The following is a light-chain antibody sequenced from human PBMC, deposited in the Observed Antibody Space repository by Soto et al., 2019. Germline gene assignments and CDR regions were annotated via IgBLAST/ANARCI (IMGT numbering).Light chain of an antibody. Sequence: DIVMTQSPDSLAVSLGERATINCKSSQSVLYSSNNKNYLAWYQQKPGQPPKLLIYWASTRESGVPDRFSGSGSGTDFTLTISSLQAEYLAVYHCQQSSIIPFTF. J-gene: IGKJ3*01. CDR2: WAS. CDR1: QSVLYSSNNKNY. V-gene: IGKV4-1*01. CDR3: QQSSIIPFT.